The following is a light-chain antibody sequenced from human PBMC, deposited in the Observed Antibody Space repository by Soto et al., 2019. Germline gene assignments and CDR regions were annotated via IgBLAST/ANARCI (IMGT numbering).Light chain of an antibody. CDR1: SSDVGGYNY. V-gene: IGLV2-8*01. Sequence: QSALTQPPSASGSPGQSVTISCTGTSSDVGGYNYVSWYQQYPGRAPKLMIYEVTKRPSGVPDRFSGSKSGNTASLTVSGLQAEDEADYYCSSYAASNNFYFVFGGGTMVTVL. CDR2: EVT. CDR3: SSYAASNNFYFV. J-gene: IGLJ3*02.